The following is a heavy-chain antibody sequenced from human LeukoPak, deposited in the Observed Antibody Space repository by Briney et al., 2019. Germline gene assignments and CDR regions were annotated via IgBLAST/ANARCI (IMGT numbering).Heavy chain of an antibody. J-gene: IGHJ4*02. V-gene: IGHV3-23*01. D-gene: IGHD3-16*02. CDR3: AAQKRGTSRPYYFDY. Sequence: ETLSLTCAVYGGSFIGFHWNWIRQAPGKGPEWVSAISGSGGNTYYADSVKGRFTISRDNSKYTLFLQMNSLRAEDTAVYYCAAQKRGTSRPYYFDYWGQGTLVTVSS. CDR1: GGSFIGFH. CDR2: ISGSGGNT.